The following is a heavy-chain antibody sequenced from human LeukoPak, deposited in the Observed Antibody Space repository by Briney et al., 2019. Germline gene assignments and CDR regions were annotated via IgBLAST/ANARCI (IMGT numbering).Heavy chain of an antibody. CDR2: TNPNSGGT. Sequence: GASVKVSCKASGYTFTGYYMHWVRQAPGQGLEWMGWTNPNSGGTNYAQKFQGRVTMTRDTSISTAYMELSRLRFDNTAVYYCARAAAKNYFDYWGQGTLVTVSS. V-gene: IGHV1-2*02. J-gene: IGHJ4*02. CDR1: GYTFTGYY. D-gene: IGHD2-2*01. CDR3: ARAAAKNYFDY.